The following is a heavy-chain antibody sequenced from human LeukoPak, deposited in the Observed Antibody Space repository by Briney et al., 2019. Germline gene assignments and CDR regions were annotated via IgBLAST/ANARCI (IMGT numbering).Heavy chain of an antibody. V-gene: IGHV1-2*02. CDR2: INPNSGGT. CDR1: GYTFTGYY. D-gene: IGHD3-22*01. CDR3: ARDSHYYDSSGYYYVLPPDY. J-gene: IGHJ4*02. Sequence: ASVKVSCKASGYTFTGYYMHWVRQAPGQGLEWMGWINPNSGGTNYAQKFQGRVTMTRDTSISTAYMELSRLRSGDTAVYYCARDSHYYDSSGYYYVLPPDYWGQGTLVTVSS.